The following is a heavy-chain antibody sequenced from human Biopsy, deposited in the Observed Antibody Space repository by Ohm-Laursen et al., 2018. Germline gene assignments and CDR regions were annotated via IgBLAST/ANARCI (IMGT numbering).Heavy chain of an antibody. CDR3: ARGVPHYDGSGFPLAGYWYFDL. J-gene: IGHJ2*01. V-gene: IGHV4-31*01. Sequence: TLSLTCTVSGGSIGGGVYYWNWIRQHPGKGLEWIGLISYSGTTFYNPSLESLVTISIDTSKNHFSLNLRSVTAADTAVYYCARGVPHYDGSGFPLAGYWYFDLWGRGTLVTVSS. CDR1: GGSIGGGVYY. D-gene: IGHD3-22*01. CDR2: ISYSGTT.